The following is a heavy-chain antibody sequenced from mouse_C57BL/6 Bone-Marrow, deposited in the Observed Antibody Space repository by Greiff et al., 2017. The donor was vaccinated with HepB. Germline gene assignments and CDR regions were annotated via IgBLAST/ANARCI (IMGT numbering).Heavy chain of an antibody. CDR3: ARLFITTVVSYWYFDV. Sequence: DVMLVESGGGLVQPGGSLKLSCAASGFTFSDYGMAWVRQAPRKGPEWVAFISNLAYSIYYADTVTGRFTISRENAKNTLYLEMSSLRSEDTAMYYCARLFITTVVSYWYFDVWGTGTTVTVSS. CDR1: GFTFSDYG. V-gene: IGHV5-15*01. CDR2: ISNLAYSI. D-gene: IGHD1-1*01. J-gene: IGHJ1*03.